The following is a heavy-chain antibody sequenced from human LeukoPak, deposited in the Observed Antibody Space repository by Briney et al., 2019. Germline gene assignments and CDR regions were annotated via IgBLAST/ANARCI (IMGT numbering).Heavy chain of an antibody. Sequence: GGSLRLSCAASGFTFSSYGMHWVRQAPGKGLEWVAVISYDGSNKYYADSVKGRFTISRDNSKNTLYLQMNSLRAEDTAVYYCAKVLHRIQLGPDYYYGMGVWGKGTTATVSS. CDR3: AKVLHRIQLGPDYYYGMGV. V-gene: IGHV3-30*18. CDR1: GFTFSSYG. J-gene: IGHJ6*04. D-gene: IGHD5-18*01. CDR2: ISYDGSNK.